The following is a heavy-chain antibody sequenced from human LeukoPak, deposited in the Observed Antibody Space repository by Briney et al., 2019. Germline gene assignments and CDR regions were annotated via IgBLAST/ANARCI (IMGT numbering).Heavy chain of an antibody. D-gene: IGHD4-17*01. V-gene: IGHV1-18*01. CDR1: GYTFTSYG. CDR2: ISAYNGNT. J-gene: IGHJ3*02. CDR3: ARETLRTDYGDYVVAFDI. Sequence: GASVKVPCKVSGYTFTSYGISWVRQAPGQGLEWMGWISAYNGNTNYAQKLQGRVTMTTDTSTSTAYMELRSLRSDDTAVYYCARETLRTDYGDYVVAFDIWGQGTMVTVSS.